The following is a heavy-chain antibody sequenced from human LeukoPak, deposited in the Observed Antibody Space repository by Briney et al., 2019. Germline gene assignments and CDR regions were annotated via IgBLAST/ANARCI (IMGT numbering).Heavy chain of an antibody. V-gene: IGHV4-59*08. D-gene: IGHD6-19*01. CDR3: ATAHSDGWYAWLDP. CDR2: FHNSGVT. Sequence: SENLSLNCTVSGGSINSNHWSWIRQAPGNGLEWIGYFHNSGVTNYQSSLKSRVTISVDTSKNQFSLKLSSVTAADTAVYYCATAHSDGWYAWLDPWGQGTLVTVSS. J-gene: IGHJ5*02. CDR1: GGSINSNH.